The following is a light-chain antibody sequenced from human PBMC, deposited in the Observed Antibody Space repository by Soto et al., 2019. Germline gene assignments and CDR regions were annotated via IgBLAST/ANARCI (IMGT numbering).Light chain of an antibody. CDR1: QSISTY. CDR3: QQSFITPPLT. Sequence: DIQMTQSPSSLSASIGDRITITCRASQSISTYLNWYQQKPGKAPNLLIYGVSTLQNGVPSRFSGSRSATDFTPTISTLQPEDFANYYCQQSFITPPLTFGGGTKVE. CDR2: GVS. J-gene: IGKJ4*01. V-gene: IGKV1-39*01.